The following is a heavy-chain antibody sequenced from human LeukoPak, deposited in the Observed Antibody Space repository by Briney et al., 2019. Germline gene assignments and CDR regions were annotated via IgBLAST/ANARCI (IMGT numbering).Heavy chain of an antibody. CDR3: ARDRSSGGPYYYYGMDV. Sequence: PVKVSCKASGGTFSSYAISWVRQAPGQGLEWMGRIIPIFGIANYAQKFQGRVTITADKSTSTAYMELSSLRSEDTAVYYCARDRSSGGPYYYYGMDVWGQGTTVTVSS. V-gene: IGHV1-69*04. CDR2: IIPIFGIA. D-gene: IGHD6-19*01. J-gene: IGHJ6*02. CDR1: GGTFSSYA.